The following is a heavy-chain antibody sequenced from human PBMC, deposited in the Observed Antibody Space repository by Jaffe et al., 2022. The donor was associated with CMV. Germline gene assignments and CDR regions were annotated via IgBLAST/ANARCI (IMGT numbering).Heavy chain of an antibody. J-gene: IGHJ4*02. CDR3: ARLRPRARIHITIFGVPSGGFDY. CDR2: INHSGST. D-gene: IGHD3-3*01. Sequence: QVQLQQWGAGLLKPSETLSLTCAVYGGSFSGYYWSWIRQPPGKGLEWIGEINHSGSTNYNPSLKSRVTISVDTSKNQFSLKLSSVTAADTAVYYCARLRPRARIHITIFGVPSGGFDYWGQGTLVTVSS. CDR1: GGSFSGYY. V-gene: IGHV4-34*01.